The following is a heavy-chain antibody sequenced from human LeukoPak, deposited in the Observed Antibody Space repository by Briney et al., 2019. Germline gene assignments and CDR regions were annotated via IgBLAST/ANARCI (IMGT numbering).Heavy chain of an antibody. V-gene: IGHV4-34*01. Sequence: PSETLSLTCAVYGGSFSGYYWSWIRQPPGKGLEWIGEINHSGSTNYNPSLKSRVTISVDTSKNQFSLKLSSVTAADTAVYYCARRKGLRIFDIWGQGTMVTVSS. CDR3: ARRKGLRIFDI. D-gene: IGHD2-15*01. CDR2: INHSGST. J-gene: IGHJ3*02. CDR1: GGSFSGYY.